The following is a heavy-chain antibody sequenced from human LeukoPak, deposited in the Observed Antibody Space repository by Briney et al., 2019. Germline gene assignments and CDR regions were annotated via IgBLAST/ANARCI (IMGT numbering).Heavy chain of an antibody. Sequence: SETLSLTCTVSGGSISSYYWSWIRQPPGKGLEWIGYIYYSGSTNYNPSLKSRVTISVDTSKNQFSLKLSSVTAADTAVYYCAGHVSYYDFWSGYYTPYMDVWGQGTTVTVSS. D-gene: IGHD3-3*01. V-gene: IGHV4-59*08. CDR1: GGSISSYY. CDR3: AGHVSYYDFWSGYYTPYMDV. J-gene: IGHJ6*03. CDR2: IYYSGST.